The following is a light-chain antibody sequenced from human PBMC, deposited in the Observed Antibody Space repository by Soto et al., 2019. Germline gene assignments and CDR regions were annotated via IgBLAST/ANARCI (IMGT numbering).Light chain of an antibody. CDR2: DVG. CDR1: SSDVGEYKY. J-gene: IGLJ1*01. Sequence: QSVLTQPASVSGSPGQSITISCTERSSDVGEYKYVSWYQQHPGTAPRLIIYDVGNRPSGVSNRFSGSKSGSTASLTISGLQAEDEADYYCSAYTTSIALYVFGAGTKLTVL. V-gene: IGLV2-14*03. CDR3: SAYTTSIALYV.